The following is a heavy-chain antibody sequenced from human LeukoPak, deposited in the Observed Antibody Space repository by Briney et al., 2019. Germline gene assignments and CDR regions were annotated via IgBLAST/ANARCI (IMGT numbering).Heavy chain of an antibody. Sequence: PGGSLRLSCAASGFTVSSNYVSWVRQAPGKGLEWVSVIFSGGTTYYADSVKDRFTISRDNSKNTLYLQMNSLRAEDTAVYYCARYVLLWFGEDNYFDYWGQGTLVTVSS. V-gene: IGHV3-53*01. CDR3: ARYVLLWFGEDNYFDY. CDR1: GFTVSSNY. CDR2: IFSGGTT. D-gene: IGHD3-10*01. J-gene: IGHJ4*02.